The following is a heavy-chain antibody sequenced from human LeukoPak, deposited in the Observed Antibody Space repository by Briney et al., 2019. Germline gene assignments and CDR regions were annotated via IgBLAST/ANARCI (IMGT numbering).Heavy chain of an antibody. J-gene: IGHJ4*02. CDR1: GGSFSGYY. CDR2: INHSGST. V-gene: IGHV4-34*01. CDR3: ARERYDSSGYYPIDY. D-gene: IGHD3-22*01. Sequence: SETLSPTCAVYGGSFSGYYWSWIRQPPGKGLEWIGEINHSGSTNYNPSLKSRVTISVDTSKNQFSLKLSSVTAADTAVYYCARERYDSSGYYPIDYWGQGTLVTVSS.